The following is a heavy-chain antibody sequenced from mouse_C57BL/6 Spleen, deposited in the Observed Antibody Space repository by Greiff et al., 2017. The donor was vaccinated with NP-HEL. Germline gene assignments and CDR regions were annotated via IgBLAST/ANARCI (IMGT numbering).Heavy chain of an antibody. CDR2: INYDGSST. Sequence: EVKVVESEGGLVQPGSSMKLSCTASGFTFSDYYMAWVRQVPEKGLEWVANINYDGSSTYYLDSLKSRFIISRDNAKNILYLQMSSLKSEDTATYYCARSAYYSNHWYFDVWGTGTTVTVSS. D-gene: IGHD2-5*01. J-gene: IGHJ1*03. CDR1: GFTFSDYY. CDR3: ARSAYYSNHWYFDV. V-gene: IGHV5-16*01.